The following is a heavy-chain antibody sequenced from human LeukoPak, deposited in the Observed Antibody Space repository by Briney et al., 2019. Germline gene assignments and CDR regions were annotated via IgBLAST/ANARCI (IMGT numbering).Heavy chain of an antibody. CDR2: IGSDGSIT. Sequence: GGSLSLSCAASGFTFNSHWMHWVRQGPGKGLVWVSRIGSDGSITSYADSVKGRFTISRDNAKNTLYLQMNSLRAEDTAVYYCATTRFVGSALDYWGQGTLVTVSS. CDR1: GFTFNSHW. CDR3: ATTRFVGSALDY. D-gene: IGHD1-26*01. J-gene: IGHJ4*02. V-gene: IGHV3-74*01.